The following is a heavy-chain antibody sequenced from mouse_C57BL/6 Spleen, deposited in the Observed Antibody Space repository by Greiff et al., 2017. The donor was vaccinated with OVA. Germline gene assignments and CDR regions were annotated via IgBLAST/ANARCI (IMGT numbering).Heavy chain of an antibody. Sequence: EVQLVESGGGLVKPGGSLKLSCAASGFTFSDYGMHWVRQAPEKGLEWVAYISSGSSTIYYADTVKSRFTLSRDNAKNTLFLQMTSLRSEDTAMYYCARPGLGGMDDWGQGTSVTVSS. CDR1: GFTFSDYG. CDR2: ISSGSSTI. J-gene: IGHJ4*01. D-gene: IGHD4-1*01. CDR3: ARPGLGGMDD. V-gene: IGHV5-17*01.